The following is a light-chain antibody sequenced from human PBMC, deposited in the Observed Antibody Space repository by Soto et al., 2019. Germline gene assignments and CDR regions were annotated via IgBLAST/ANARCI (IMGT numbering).Light chain of an antibody. CDR2: SNN. Sequence: QSVLTQPPSASGAPGQTVTISCSGSSSNVESKTVNWYQQVPGTAPKLLIYSNNRRPSGVPDRFSGSKSGTSASLAISGLPSEDEADYYCAAWDDTLNYVFGTGTKVTVL. J-gene: IGLJ1*01. V-gene: IGLV1-44*01. CDR1: SSNVESKT. CDR3: AAWDDTLNYV.